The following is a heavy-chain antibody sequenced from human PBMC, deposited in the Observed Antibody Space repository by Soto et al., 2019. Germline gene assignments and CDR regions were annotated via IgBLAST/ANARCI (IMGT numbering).Heavy chain of an antibody. CDR1: GYTFTGYY. D-gene: IGHD2-15*01. J-gene: IGHJ5*02. CDR3: ARDGCSGGSCSTNWFDP. Sequence: VSLKVSCKSSGYTFTGYYLHWVRHAPGQGLEWMGWINPNSGGTNYAQKFQGWVTMTRDTSISTAYMELSRLRSDDTAVYYCARDGCSGGSCSTNWFDPWGQGTLVTVSS. V-gene: IGHV1-2*04. CDR2: INPNSGGT.